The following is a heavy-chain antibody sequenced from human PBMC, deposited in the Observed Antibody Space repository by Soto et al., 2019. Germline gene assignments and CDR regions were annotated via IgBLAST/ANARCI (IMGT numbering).Heavy chain of an antibody. J-gene: IGHJ3*02. D-gene: IGHD3-9*01. Sequence: PGESLKISCKGSGYGFTSYWVGWVRQMPGKGLEWMGIIYPGDSDTRYSPSFQGQVTISADKSISTAYLQWSSLKASDTAMYYCARRHLNFDEGVFDIWGQGTMVTVSS. V-gene: IGHV5-51*01. CDR3: ARRHLNFDEGVFDI. CDR1: GYGFTSYW. CDR2: IYPGDSDT.